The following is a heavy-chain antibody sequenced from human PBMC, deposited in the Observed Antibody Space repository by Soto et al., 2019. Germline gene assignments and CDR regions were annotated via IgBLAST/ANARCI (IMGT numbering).Heavy chain of an antibody. J-gene: IGHJ4*02. CDR2: ISYDGSNK. D-gene: IGHD3-10*01. V-gene: IGHV3-30-3*01. CDR1: GFTFSSYA. CDR3: ARDKYYYGSGSYFDY. Sequence: GGSLRLSCAASGFTFSSYAMHWVRQAPGKGLEWVAVISYDGSNKYYADSVKGRFPISRDNSKNTLYLQMNSLRAEDTAVYYCARDKYYYGSGSYFDYWGQGTLVTVSS.